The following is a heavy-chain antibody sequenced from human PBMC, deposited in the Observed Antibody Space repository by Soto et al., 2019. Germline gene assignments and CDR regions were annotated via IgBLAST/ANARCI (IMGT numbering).Heavy chain of an antibody. CDR2: IYYSGST. CDR3: ARLGLDSSSWYGGYYYGMDV. V-gene: IGHV4-39*01. D-gene: IGHD6-13*01. J-gene: IGHJ6*02. CDR1: GGSISSYY. Sequence: PSETLSLTCTVSGGSISSYYWGWIRQPPGKGLEWIGSIYYSGSTYYNPSLKSRVTISVDTSKNQFSLKLSSVTAADTAVYYCARLGLDSSSWYGGYYYGMDVWGQGTTVTVSS.